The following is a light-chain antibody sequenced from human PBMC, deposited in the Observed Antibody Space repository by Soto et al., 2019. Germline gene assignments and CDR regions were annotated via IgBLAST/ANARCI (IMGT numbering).Light chain of an antibody. CDR1: QSLSSW. V-gene: IGKV1-5*03. CDR2: ATS. Sequence: DIQMTQSPSTLSASVGDRVTITCRASQSLSSWLAWYQQKPGRAPKLLIYATSNLETGVPSRFSGSVSGTEFTLTINGLQPDDCATYYCQQYASYPWTFGQGTMVEI. CDR3: QQYASYPWT. J-gene: IGKJ1*01.